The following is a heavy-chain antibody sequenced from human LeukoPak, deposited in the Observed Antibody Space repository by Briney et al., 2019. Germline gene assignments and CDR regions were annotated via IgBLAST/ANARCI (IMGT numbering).Heavy chain of an antibody. D-gene: IGHD5-18*01. Sequence: GEPLQISSKAPGSRFTIYSIGWLRQLPGKGLNGMGIIYPGDSDTRYSPSFQGQISISADKSISTAYLQWRSLKASDTSIYYCARQGYSYGYDYWGQGTLVTVSS. CDR1: GSRFTIYS. CDR3: ARQGYSYGYDY. CDR2: IYPGDSDT. J-gene: IGHJ4*02. V-gene: IGHV5-51*01.